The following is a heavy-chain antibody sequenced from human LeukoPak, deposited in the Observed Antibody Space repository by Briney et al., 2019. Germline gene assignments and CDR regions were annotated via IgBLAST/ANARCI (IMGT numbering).Heavy chain of an antibody. Sequence: PGGSLRLSCAASGFGFSNYAMSWVRQPPGKGLEWIGEINHSGSTNYNPSLKSRVTISVDTSKNQFSLKLSSVTAADTAVYYCARGRRGSIAVAGTPYYYYYGMDVWGQGTTVTVSS. D-gene: IGHD6-19*01. CDR1: GFGFSNYA. CDR3: ARGRRGSIAVAGTPYYYYYGMDV. CDR2: INHSGST. J-gene: IGHJ6*02. V-gene: IGHV4-34*01.